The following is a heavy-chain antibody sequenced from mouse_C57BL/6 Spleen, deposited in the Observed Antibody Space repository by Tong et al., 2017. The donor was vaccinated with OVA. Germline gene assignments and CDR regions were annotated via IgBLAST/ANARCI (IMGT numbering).Heavy chain of an antibody. CDR3: TRVQLRPYYYAMDY. Sequence: EVQLQESGEGLVKPGGSLKLSCAASGFTFSSYAMSWVRQTPEKRLEWVAYISSGSSTIYYADTVKGRFTISRDNAKNTLFLQMSSLKSEDTAMYYCTRVQLRPYYYAMDYWGQGTSVTVSS. V-gene: IGHV5-9-1*02. CDR2: ISSGSSTI. CDR1: GFTFSSYA. D-gene: IGHD3-2*02. J-gene: IGHJ4*01.